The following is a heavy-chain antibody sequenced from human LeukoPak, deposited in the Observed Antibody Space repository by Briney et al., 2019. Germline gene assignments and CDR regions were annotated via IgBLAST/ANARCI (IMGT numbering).Heavy chain of an antibody. Sequence: PSETLSLTCTVSGDSISSGSYYWGWIRQSPGKDLEWIRSIYYSGSTHYNPSLKSRVTISVDTSKNPFSLKLSSVTAADTAVYYCARNSSGWSFDYWGQGTLVTVSS. CDR1: GDSISSGSYY. CDR3: ARNSSGWSFDY. D-gene: IGHD6-19*01. J-gene: IGHJ4*01. CDR2: IYYSGST. V-gene: IGHV4-39*01.